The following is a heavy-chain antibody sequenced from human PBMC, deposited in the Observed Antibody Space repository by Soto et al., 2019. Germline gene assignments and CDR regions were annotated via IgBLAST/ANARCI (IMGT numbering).Heavy chain of an antibody. V-gene: IGHV3-7*01. CDR2: IKPDESEK. Sequence: EVQLVESGGGLVQPGGSLRLSCTASGFTFSDSWMTWVRQAPGKGLEWVARIKPDESEKKYADSVKGRFSISRDNAKNSMYLQMDSLRGEDKAVYYCVRGGSNYASWGQGTLVTVS. J-gene: IGHJ5*02. CDR1: GFTFSDSW. CDR3: VRGGSNYAS. D-gene: IGHD4-4*01.